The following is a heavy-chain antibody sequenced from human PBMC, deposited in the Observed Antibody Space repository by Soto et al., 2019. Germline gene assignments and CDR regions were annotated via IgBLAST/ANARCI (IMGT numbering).Heavy chain of an antibody. D-gene: IGHD3-22*01. J-gene: IGHJ4*02. CDR2: MNPNSGNT. V-gene: IGHV1-8*02. CDR1: GYTFTSYG. CDR3: ARFYYDSSGYYPYYDY. Sequence: ASVKVSCKASGYTFTSYGISWVRQAPGQGLEWMGWMNPNSGNTGYAQKFQGRVTMTRNTSISTAYMELSSLRSEDTAVYYCARFYYDSSGYYPYYDYWGQATLVTVSS.